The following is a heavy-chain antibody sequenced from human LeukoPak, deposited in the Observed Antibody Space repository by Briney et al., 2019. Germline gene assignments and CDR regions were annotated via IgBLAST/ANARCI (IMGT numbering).Heavy chain of an antibody. CDR3: VKGGGMVWGDKNWFDP. J-gene: IGHJ5*02. D-gene: IGHD3-10*01. Sequence: GGSLRLSCAASGFTFNNYAMSWVRQAPGKGLEWVSIISGSAGSTYYADSVKGRFTISRDNSKNTLYLQMNSLRAEDTAVYYCVKGGGMVWGDKNWFDPWGQGTLVTVS. CDR2: ISGSAGST. CDR1: GFTFNNYA. V-gene: IGHV3-23*01.